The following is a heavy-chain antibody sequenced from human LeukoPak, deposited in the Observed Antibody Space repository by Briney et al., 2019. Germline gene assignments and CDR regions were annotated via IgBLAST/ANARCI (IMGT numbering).Heavy chain of an antibody. CDR3: ARGDYDILTGAYYYYYYGMDV. V-gene: IGHV4-34*01. J-gene: IGHJ6*02. D-gene: IGHD3-9*01. CDR2: INHSGST. Sequence: PSETLSLTCAVYGGSFSGYYWSWIRQPPGKGLEWIGEINHSGSTNYNPSLKSRVTISVDTSKNQFSLKLSSVTAADTAVYYCARGDYDILTGAYYYYYYGMDVWGQGTTVTVSS. CDR1: GGSFSGYY.